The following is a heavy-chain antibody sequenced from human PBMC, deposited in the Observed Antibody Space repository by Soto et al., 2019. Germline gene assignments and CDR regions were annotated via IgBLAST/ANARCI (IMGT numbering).Heavy chain of an antibody. Sequence: SETLSLTCTVSGGSISSGGYYWSWIRQHPGKGLEWIGYIYYSGSTYYNPSLKSRVTISVDTSKNQFSLKLSSVTAADTAVYYCARVGGDCSSNSCYITPGYYYGMDVWGQGTTVTVSS. CDR1: GGSISSGGYY. J-gene: IGHJ6*02. CDR3: ARVGGDCSSNSCYITPGYYYGMDV. V-gene: IGHV4-31*03. CDR2: IYYSGST. D-gene: IGHD2-2*02.